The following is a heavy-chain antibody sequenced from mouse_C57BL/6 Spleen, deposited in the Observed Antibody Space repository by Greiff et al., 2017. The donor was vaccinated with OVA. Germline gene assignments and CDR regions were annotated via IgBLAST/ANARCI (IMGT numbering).Heavy chain of an antibody. V-gene: IGHV1-63*01. D-gene: IGHD4-1*01. CDR3: ARRNGDMRYIDV. CDR2: IFPGGGYT. CDR1: GYSFTNYW. Sequence: VKLVESGAELVRPGTSVKMSCKASGYSFTNYWIGWAKQRPGHGLEWIGEIFPGGGYTNYNEKFKGKATLTADKSSNTAYMQFSSLTSEDSAIYFCARRNGDMRYIDVWGKGTTVTVSS. J-gene: IGHJ1*03.